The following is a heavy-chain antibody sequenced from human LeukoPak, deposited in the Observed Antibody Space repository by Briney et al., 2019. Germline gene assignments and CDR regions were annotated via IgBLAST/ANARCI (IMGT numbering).Heavy chain of an antibody. J-gene: IGHJ4*02. V-gene: IGHV3-23*01. D-gene: IGHD5-18*01. Sequence: GESLKISCAASGFTFGNYAMSWVRQAPGKGLEWVSTISSSGGSTYYADSVKGRFTIPRDSSKNTLYLQMNSLRAEDTAVYYCAKDQGYSYGYPTFDYWGQGTLVTVSS. CDR3: AKDQGYSYGYPTFDY. CDR1: GFTFGNYA. CDR2: ISSSGGST.